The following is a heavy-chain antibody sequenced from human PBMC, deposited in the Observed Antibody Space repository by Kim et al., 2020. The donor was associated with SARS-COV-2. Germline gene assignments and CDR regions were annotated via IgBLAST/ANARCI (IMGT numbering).Heavy chain of an antibody. J-gene: IGHJ4*02. Sequence: SPSLTGRLTITQDTSQNQLVLTMTNMDPVDTATYYCAHRTVWNDGGGFDYWGQGTLVTVSS. D-gene: IGHD1-1*01. V-gene: IGHV2-5*01. CDR3: AHRTVWNDGGGFDY.